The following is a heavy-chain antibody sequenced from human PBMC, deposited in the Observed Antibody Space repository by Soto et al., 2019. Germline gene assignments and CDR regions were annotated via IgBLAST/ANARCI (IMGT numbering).Heavy chain of an antibody. CDR2: IYHSGST. D-gene: IGHD3-22*01. Sequence: LSLTCAVTGYSISSGYYWGWIRQPPGKGLEWIGSIYHSGSTYYNPSLKSRVTISVDTSKNQFSLKLSSVTAADTAVYYCARGIGYYYHSSGYSNWFDPWGQGTLVTVSS. V-gene: IGHV4-38-2*01. J-gene: IGHJ5*02. CDR3: ARGIGYYYHSSGYSNWFDP. CDR1: GYSISSGYY.